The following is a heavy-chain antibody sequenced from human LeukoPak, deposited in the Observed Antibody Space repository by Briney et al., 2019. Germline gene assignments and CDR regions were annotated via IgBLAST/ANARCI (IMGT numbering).Heavy chain of an antibody. CDR1: GFTFSSYA. D-gene: IGHD4-17*01. J-gene: IGHJ3*02. CDR2: ISGSGGNT. CDR3: AKGVRPSYGAQGGSSAFDI. Sequence: QPGGSLRLSCAASGFTFSSYAMNWVRQTPGEGMEWVSGISGSGGNTYYTDSVTGRFTISRDNSKNTLYMQMNSLRAEDTAVYYCAKGVRPSYGAQGGSSAFDIWGQGTMVTVSS. V-gene: IGHV3-23*01.